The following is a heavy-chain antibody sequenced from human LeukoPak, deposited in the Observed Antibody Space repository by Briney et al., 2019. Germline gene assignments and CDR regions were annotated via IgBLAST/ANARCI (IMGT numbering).Heavy chain of an antibody. D-gene: IGHD3-10*01. Sequence: GGSLRLFCAGSGFTFSIYTMNWVRQAPGKGLEWVSSITSSSSYISYADVVKGRFTISRDTSKHMLHLEKNTLRGDDTGVYLCARPASGGLSEYYWGEGSLVTV. J-gene: IGHJ4*02. CDR2: ITSSSSYI. V-gene: IGHV3-21*04. CDR3: ARPASGGLSEYY. CDR1: GFTFSIYT.